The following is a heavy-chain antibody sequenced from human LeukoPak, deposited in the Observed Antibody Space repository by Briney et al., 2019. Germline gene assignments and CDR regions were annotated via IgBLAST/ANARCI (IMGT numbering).Heavy chain of an antibody. CDR1: GGSISSSSYY. V-gene: IGHV4-39*01. J-gene: IGHJ3*02. CDR3: ASLQPDAFDI. Sequence: SETLSLTCTVSGGSISSSSYYWGWIRQPPGKGLEWIGSIYYSGSTYYNPSLKSRVTISVDTSKNQFSLKLSSVTAADTAVYYCASLQPDAFDIWGQGTMVTVS. D-gene: IGHD1-1*01. CDR2: IYYSGST.